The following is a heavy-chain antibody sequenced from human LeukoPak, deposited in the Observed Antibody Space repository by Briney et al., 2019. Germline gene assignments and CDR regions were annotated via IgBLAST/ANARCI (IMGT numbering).Heavy chain of an antibody. V-gene: IGHV3-74*01. CDR2: IHSDGVIT. CDR1: GFTLSSYW. Sequence: GGSLRLSCAASGFTLSSYWMHWVRQAPGKGLEWVARIHSDGVITTYADSVKGRFTISRDNAKNAMYLQMNSLRAEDTALYYCSRFVVVTAGDYWGQGTLVTVSS. CDR3: SRFVVVTAGDY. J-gene: IGHJ4*02. D-gene: IGHD2-21*02.